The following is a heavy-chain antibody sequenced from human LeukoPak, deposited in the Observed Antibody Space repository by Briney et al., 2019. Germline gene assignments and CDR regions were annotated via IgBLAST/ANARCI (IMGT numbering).Heavy chain of an antibody. CDR1: GGSISSYY. Sequence: SETLSLTCTVSGGSISSYYWSWIRQPPGKGLEWIGYIYYCGSTNYNPSLKSRVTISVDTSKNQFSRKLSSVTAADTAVYYCARDVVYSSSWYQYYAFDIWGQGTMVTVSS. CDR3: ARDVVYSSSWYQYYAFDI. CDR2: IYYCGST. V-gene: IGHV4-59*01. D-gene: IGHD6-13*01. J-gene: IGHJ3*02.